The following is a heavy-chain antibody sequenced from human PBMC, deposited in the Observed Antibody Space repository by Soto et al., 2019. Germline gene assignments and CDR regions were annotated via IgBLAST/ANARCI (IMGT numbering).Heavy chain of an antibody. D-gene: IGHD1-20*01. Sequence: SETLSLTCFVYGGSSRAYHWSWIRQSPGEGLEWIGEFSYSGSLNYNPSLKRRVAVSLDTSTDHFSLTMTSVTAADTGVYFCAGGPRYWSFALWGRGTLVTVSS. CDR2: FSYSGSL. CDR3: AGGPRYWSFAL. CDR1: GGSSRAYH. J-gene: IGHJ2*01. V-gene: IGHV4-34*01.